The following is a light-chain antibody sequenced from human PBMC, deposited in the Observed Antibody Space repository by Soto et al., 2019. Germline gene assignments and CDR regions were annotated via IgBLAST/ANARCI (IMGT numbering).Light chain of an antibody. J-gene: IGLJ1*01. CDR1: SSNIGANYD. V-gene: IGLV1-40*01. Sequence: QSVLSQPPSVSGAPGQRITISCTGSSSNIGANYDVHRYRQVPGTAPKLLMSGDNNRPSGVADRFSGSKSGTSASLAITRLQAEDEADYYCHSYDSSLNRVFGTGNK. CDR2: GDN. CDR3: HSYDSSLNRV.